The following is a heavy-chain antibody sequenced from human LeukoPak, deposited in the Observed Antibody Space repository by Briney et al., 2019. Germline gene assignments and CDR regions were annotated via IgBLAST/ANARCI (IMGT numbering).Heavy chain of an antibody. Sequence: ASVKVSCKASGYTFTGYYMHWVRQAPGQGLEWMGWINPNSGGTNYAQKFQGRVTMTRDTSTSTVYMELSSLRSEDTAVYYCARDGDEYGGNSFWFDPWGQGTLVTVSS. D-gene: IGHD4-23*01. CDR1: GYTFTGYY. V-gene: IGHV1-2*02. CDR3: ARDGDEYGGNSFWFDP. J-gene: IGHJ5*02. CDR2: INPNSGGT.